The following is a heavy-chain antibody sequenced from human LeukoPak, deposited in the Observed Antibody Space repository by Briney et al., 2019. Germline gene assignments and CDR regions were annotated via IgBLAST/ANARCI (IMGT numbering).Heavy chain of an antibody. J-gene: IGHJ4*02. V-gene: IGHV3-30*18. CDR1: GFTFSSYG. CDR3: AKETYDYGDFSFDY. CDR2: ISYDGSNK. Sequence: GGSLRLSCAASGFTFSSYGMHWVRQAPGKGLEWVAVISYDGSNKYYADSVKGRFTISRDNSKNTLYLQMNSLRAEGTAVYYCAKETYDYGDFSFDYWGQGTLVTVSS. D-gene: IGHD4-17*01.